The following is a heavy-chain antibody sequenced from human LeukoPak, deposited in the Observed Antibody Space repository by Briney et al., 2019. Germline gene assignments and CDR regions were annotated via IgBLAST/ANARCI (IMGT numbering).Heavy chain of an antibody. D-gene: IGHD3-10*01. CDR2: IYYSGNT. J-gene: IGHJ5*02. V-gene: IGHV4-39*01. CDR3: ARLGRITMVRGVIINWFDP. Sequence: SETLSLTCAVTGVSFSDSYWSWIRQPPGKGLEWIGSIYYSGNTYYNASLKSQVSISIDTSKNQFSLRLTSVTAADTAVYYCARLGRITMVRGVIINWFDPWSQGTLVTVSS. CDR1: GVSFSDSY.